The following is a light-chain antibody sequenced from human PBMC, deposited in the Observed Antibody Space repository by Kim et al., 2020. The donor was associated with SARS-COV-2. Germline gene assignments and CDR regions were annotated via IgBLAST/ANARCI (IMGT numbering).Light chain of an antibody. CDR2: QDS. V-gene: IGLV3-1*01. CDR3: QAWDSSTRV. Sequence: SVSPGQTAIITCSGDKLGDKYACWYQQKPGQSPVLVIYQDSKRPSGIPERFSGSNSGNTATLTISGTQAMDEADYYCQAWDSSTRVFGGGTQLTVL. J-gene: IGLJ3*02. CDR1: KLGDKY.